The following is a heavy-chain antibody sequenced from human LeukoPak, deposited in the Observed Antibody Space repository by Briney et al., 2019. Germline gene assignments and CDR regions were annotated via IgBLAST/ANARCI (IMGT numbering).Heavy chain of an antibody. CDR3: ARGAPYGDYWLRYYDSSGRYYFDY. J-gene: IGHJ4*02. CDR1: GYTFTGYY. Sequence: ASVKVSCKASGYTFTGYYMHWVRQAPGQGLEWMGWINPNSGGTNYAQKFQGRVTMTRDTSISTAYMELSRLRSEDTAVYYCARGAPYGDYWLRYYDSSGRYYFDYWGQGTLVTVSS. V-gene: IGHV1-2*02. D-gene: IGHD3-22*01. CDR2: INPNSGGT.